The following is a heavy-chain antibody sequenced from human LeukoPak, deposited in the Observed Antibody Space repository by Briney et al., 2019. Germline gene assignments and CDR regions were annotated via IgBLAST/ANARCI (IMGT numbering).Heavy chain of an antibody. Sequence: AGGSLRLSCAASGFTFDDYAMHWVRQAPGKGLEWVSYISSASGSIYYADSVKGRFTISRDNAKNSLFLQMNSLRAEDTAVYYCARLPAYCSSTSCYYDYWGQGTLVTVSS. D-gene: IGHD2-2*01. CDR3: ARLPAYCSSTSCYYDY. V-gene: IGHV3-48*04. CDR1: GFTFDDYA. J-gene: IGHJ4*02. CDR2: ISSASGSI.